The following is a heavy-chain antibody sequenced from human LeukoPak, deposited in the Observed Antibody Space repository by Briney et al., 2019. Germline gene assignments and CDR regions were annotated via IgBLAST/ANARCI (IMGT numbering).Heavy chain of an antibody. CDR3: ARHSPTTVTTVSNYYYYGMDV. Sequence: GESLKISCKGSGYSFTSYWIGWVRQMPGKGLEWMGIIYPGDSDTRYSPSFQGQVTISADKSISTAYLQWSSLKASDTAMYYCARHSPTTVTTVSNYYYYGMDVWGQGTTVTVSS. CDR2: IYPGDSDT. V-gene: IGHV5-51*01. CDR1: GYSFTSYW. J-gene: IGHJ6*02. D-gene: IGHD4-17*01.